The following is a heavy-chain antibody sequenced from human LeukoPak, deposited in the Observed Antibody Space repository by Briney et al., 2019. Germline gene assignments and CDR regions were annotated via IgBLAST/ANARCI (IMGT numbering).Heavy chain of an antibody. D-gene: IGHD3-22*01. CDR3: AKIPDYYDTSGNAF. J-gene: IGHJ4*02. Sequence: GGSLRLSCAASGFTFSSYGMHWVRQAPGKGLEWVAVISYDGSNKYYADSVKGRFTISRDNAKNSLYLQMNSLRAEDTAVYYCAKIPDYYDTSGNAFWGQGTLVTVSS. CDR1: GFTFSSYG. CDR2: ISYDGSNK. V-gene: IGHV3-30*18.